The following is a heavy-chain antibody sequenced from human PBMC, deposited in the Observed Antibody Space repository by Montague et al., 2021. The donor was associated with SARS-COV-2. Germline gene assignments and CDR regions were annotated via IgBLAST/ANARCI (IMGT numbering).Heavy chain of an antibody. CDR3: ARGQVTIFGMLIFIPAAGHLDG. V-gene: IGHV4-34*01. D-gene: IGHD3-3*01. CDR1: SGSFSDYY. J-gene: IGHJ3*01. Sequence: SETLSLTCAVYSGSFSDYYWTWIRQPPGKGLGWIGEINHTGSATYNPSLKSRVTLSVDTSKNQFSLKLQSATAADTAVYYCARGQVTIFGMLIFIPAAGHLDGWGQGTSVTVSS. CDR2: INHTGSA.